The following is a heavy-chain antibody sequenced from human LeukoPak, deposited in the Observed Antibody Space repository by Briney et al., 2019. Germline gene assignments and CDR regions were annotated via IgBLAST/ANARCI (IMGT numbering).Heavy chain of an antibody. Sequence: SETLSLTCTVSGGSISSYYWSWIRQPPGKGLEWIGYIYYSGSTNYNPSLKSRVTISVDTSKNQFSLKLSSVTAADTAVYYCARDGIAVAGTGSGSDAFDIWGQGTMVTVSS. D-gene: IGHD6-19*01. CDR2: IYYSGST. CDR3: ARDGIAVAGTGSGSDAFDI. CDR1: GGSISSYY. J-gene: IGHJ3*02. V-gene: IGHV4-59*12.